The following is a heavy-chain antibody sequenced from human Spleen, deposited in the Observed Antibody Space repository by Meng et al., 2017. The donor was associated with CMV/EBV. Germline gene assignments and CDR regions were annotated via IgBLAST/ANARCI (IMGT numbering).Heavy chain of an antibody. CDR2: ITSSSTTI. CDR3: ARVSGYGSSRREVYFDY. Sequence: GESLKISCAASGFTFSSYSMNWVRQAPGKGLEWVSQITSSSTTIYYADSVKGRFTISRDNAKNSLFLQMDSLRAEDTAVYYCARVSGYGSSRREVYFDYWGQGTLVTVSS. CDR1: GFTFSSYS. V-gene: IGHV3-48*04. D-gene: IGHD6-6*01. J-gene: IGHJ4*02.